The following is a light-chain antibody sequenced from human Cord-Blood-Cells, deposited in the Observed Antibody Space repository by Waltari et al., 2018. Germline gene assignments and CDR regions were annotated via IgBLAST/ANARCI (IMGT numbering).Light chain of an antibody. CDR1: QSVSIY. J-gene: IGKJ4*01. V-gene: IGKV3-11*01. CDR2: DAS. Sequence: EIVLTQSPATLSLSPGERAPLSCRASQSVSIYLAWYQQKPGQAPRLLIYDASNRATGIPARFSGSGSGTDFTLTISSLEPEDFAVYYCQQRSNWPLTFGGGTKVEIK. CDR3: QQRSNWPLT.